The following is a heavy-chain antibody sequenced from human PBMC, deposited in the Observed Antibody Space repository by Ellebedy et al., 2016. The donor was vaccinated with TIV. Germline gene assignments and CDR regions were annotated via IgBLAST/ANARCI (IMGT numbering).Heavy chain of an antibody. J-gene: IGHJ4*02. D-gene: IGHD3-22*01. Sequence: ASVKVSCKASGYTFTSYYMHWVRQAPGQGLEWMGIINPSGGSTSYAQKFQGRVTMTRDTSTSTVYMELSSLRSEDTAVYYCARSDDSSGYPLGGYYFDYWGQGTLVTVSS. V-gene: IGHV1-46*01. CDR1: GYTFTSYY. CDR2: INPSGGST. CDR3: ARSDDSSGYPLGGYYFDY.